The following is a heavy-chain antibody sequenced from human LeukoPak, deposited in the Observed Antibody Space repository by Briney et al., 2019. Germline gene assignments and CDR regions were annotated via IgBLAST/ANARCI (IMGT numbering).Heavy chain of an antibody. CDR1: GGSISSSSYY. Sequence: SETLSLTCTVSGGSISSSSYYRGWIRQPPGKGLEWIGSIYYSGSTYYNPSLKSRVTISVDTSKNQFSLKLSSVTAADTAVYYCARHRSDDRDYDFWSGYHRYYYYYYMDVWGKGTTVTVSS. J-gene: IGHJ6*03. CDR3: ARHRSDDRDYDFWSGYHRYYYYYYMDV. D-gene: IGHD3-3*01. V-gene: IGHV4-39*01. CDR2: IYYSGST.